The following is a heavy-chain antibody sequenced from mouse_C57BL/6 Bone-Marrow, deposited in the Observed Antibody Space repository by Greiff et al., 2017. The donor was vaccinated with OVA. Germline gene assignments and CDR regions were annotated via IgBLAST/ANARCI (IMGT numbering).Heavy chain of an antibody. V-gene: IGHV5-4*01. CDR3: AREGITTVRAGFAY. CDR1: GFTFSSYA. CDR2: ISDGGSYT. Sequence: EVQRVESGGGLVKPGGSLKLSCAASGFTFSSYAMSWVRQTPEKRLEWVATISDGGSYTYYPDNVKGRFTISRDNAKNNLYLQMSHLKSEDTAMYYCAREGITTVRAGFAYWGQGTLVTVSA. D-gene: IGHD1-1*01. J-gene: IGHJ3*01.